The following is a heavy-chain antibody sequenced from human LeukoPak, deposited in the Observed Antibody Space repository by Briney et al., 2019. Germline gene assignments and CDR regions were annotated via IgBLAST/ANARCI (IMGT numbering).Heavy chain of an antibody. D-gene: IGHD2-15*01. Sequence: ASVKVSCKASGYTFTSYGISWVRQAPGQGLEWMGWMSAYNGNTNYAQKLQGRVTMTTDTSTSTGYMELRSLRSDDTAVYYCARDRVPGGRNFDYWGQGTLVTVSS. CDR2: MSAYNGNT. V-gene: IGHV1-18*01. CDR1: GYTFTSYG. CDR3: ARDRVPGGRNFDY. J-gene: IGHJ4*02.